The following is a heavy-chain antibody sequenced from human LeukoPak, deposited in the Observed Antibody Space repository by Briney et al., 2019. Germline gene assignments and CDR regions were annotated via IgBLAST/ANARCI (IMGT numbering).Heavy chain of an antibody. CDR2: MSPNSDNR. D-gene: IGHD2-21*02. CDR1: GYTFTSYD. V-gene: IGHV1-8*01. Sequence: GASVKVSCKASGYTFTSYDINWVRQATGQGLEWMGWMSPNSDNRGYEQNFQGRVTMTMDTSISTAYMELSSLRSEDTAVYYCAAIMAVTAGVAFNIWGQGTMVTVSS. CDR3: AAIMAVTAGVAFNI. J-gene: IGHJ3*02.